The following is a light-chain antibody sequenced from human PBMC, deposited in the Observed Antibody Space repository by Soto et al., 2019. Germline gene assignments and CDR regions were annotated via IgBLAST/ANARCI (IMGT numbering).Light chain of an antibody. CDR3: ERSHSTPRT. CDR2: AES. CDR1: QSISSY. V-gene: IGKV1-39*01. J-gene: IGKJ1*01. Sequence: DIQMTQPPSSLSASVGDRLTITCRASQSISSYLNWYQQKPGKAPKVLIYAESSLESGVPSRFSGSGSGADFTLSISSLDPEGFATYYFERSHSTPRTFGQGTKVDIK.